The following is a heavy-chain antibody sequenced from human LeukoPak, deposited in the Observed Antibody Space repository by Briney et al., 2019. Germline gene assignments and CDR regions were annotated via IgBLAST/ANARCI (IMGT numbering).Heavy chain of an antibody. Sequence: ASVKVSCKASGYTFTGYYMHWVRQAPGQGLEWMGWINPNSGGTNYAQKFQGRVTMTGDTSISTAYMELSRLRSDDTAVYYCARDIGYGGNYDYWGQGTLVTVSS. V-gene: IGHV1-2*02. J-gene: IGHJ4*02. CDR3: ARDIGYGGNYDY. CDR1: GYTFTGYY. CDR2: INPNSGGT. D-gene: IGHD4-23*01.